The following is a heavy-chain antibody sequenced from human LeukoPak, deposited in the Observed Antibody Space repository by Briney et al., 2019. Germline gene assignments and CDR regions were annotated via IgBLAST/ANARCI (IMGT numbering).Heavy chain of an antibody. V-gene: IGHV3-64*01. Sequence: PGGSLRLSCAASGFTFSSYAMHWVRQAPGKGLEYVSAISSNGGSTYYANSVKGRFTISRDNSKNTLYLQMGSLRAEDMAVYYCVTNEPYYGEYAFDIWGQGTMVTVSS. D-gene: IGHD4-17*01. CDR2: ISSNGGST. J-gene: IGHJ3*02. CDR1: GFTFSSYA. CDR3: VTNEPYYGEYAFDI.